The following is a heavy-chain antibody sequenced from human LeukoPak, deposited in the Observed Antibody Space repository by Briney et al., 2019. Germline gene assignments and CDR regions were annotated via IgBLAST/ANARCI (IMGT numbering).Heavy chain of an antibody. Sequence: GGSRRLSCAASNFMFSNYDMNWARQAPGKGLEWVAFIRYDGSYKNSAESVQGRFTISRDNSRNTLYLQMDSLTPEDTGVYYCARELWRAGYWGQGALVTVSS. D-gene: IGHD2-21*01. CDR2: IRYDGSYK. CDR1: NFMFSNYD. V-gene: IGHV3-30*02. CDR3: ARELWRAGY. J-gene: IGHJ4*02.